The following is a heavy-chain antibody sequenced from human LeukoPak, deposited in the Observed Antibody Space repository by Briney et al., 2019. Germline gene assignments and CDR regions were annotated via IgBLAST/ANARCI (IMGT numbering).Heavy chain of an antibody. CDR1: GYTFTSYG. Sequence: ASVKVSCKASGYTFTSYGISWVRQAPGQGLEWMGWISAYNGNTNYAQKLQGRVTMTTDTSTSTAYMELRSLRSDDTAVYYCARDITPYYDILTFNWFDPWGQGTLVTVSS. D-gene: IGHD3-9*01. J-gene: IGHJ5*02. CDR2: ISAYNGNT. V-gene: IGHV1-18*01. CDR3: ARDITPYYDILTFNWFDP.